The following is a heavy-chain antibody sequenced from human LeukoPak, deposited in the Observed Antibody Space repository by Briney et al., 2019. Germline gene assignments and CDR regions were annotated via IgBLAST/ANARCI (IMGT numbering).Heavy chain of an antibody. Sequence: SETLSLTCTVSGASISPLYWSWIRQAPGKALEFIGYIYDSGAANYNPSLKSRVTLSVDTSKNQFSLKLTSVTAADTAVYYCARGGVAAKYYSDYWGQGTMVTVSS. CDR2: IYDSGAA. J-gene: IGHJ4*03. V-gene: IGHV4-59*11. CDR1: GASISPLY. D-gene: IGHD6-13*01. CDR3: ARGGVAAKYYSDY.